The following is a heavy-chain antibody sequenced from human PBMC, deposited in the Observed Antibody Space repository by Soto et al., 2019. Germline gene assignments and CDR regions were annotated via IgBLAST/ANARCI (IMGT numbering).Heavy chain of an antibody. CDR1: GGSISSSSYY. V-gene: IGHV4-39*01. Sequence: SETLSLTCTVSGGSISSSSYYWGWIRQPPGKGLEWIGSIYYSGSTYYNPSLKSRVTISVDTSKNQFSLKLSSVTAADTAVYYCARLAAVATITSPNYYYYYGMDVWGQGTTVTVSS. J-gene: IGHJ6*02. CDR2: IYYSGST. D-gene: IGHD5-12*01. CDR3: ARLAAVATITSPNYYYYYGMDV.